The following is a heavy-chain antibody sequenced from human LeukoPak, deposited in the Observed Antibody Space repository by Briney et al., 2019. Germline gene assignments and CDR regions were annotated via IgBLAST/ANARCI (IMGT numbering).Heavy chain of an antibody. Sequence: SETLSLTCTVSGGAISSHYWSWIRQPPGKGLEWIGYIYYSGSTNYNPSLKSRVTISVDTSKNQFSLKLSSVTAADTAVYYCARYYDFWSGYFDYWGQGTLVTVSS. CDR1: GGAISSHY. D-gene: IGHD3-3*01. J-gene: IGHJ4*02. V-gene: IGHV4-59*11. CDR2: IYYSGST. CDR3: ARYYDFWSGYFDY.